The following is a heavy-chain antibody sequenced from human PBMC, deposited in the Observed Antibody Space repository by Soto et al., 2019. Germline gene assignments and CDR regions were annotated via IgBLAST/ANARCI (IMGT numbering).Heavy chain of an antibody. CDR2: ISSSGSTI. CDR1: GFTFSSYE. Sequence: PGGSLRLSCAASGFTFSSYEMNWVRQAPGKGLEWVSYISSSGSTIYYADSVKGRFTISRDNAKNSLYLQMNSLRAEDTAVYYCARDPGGPTYYYDSSAPGGMDVWGQGTTVTVSS. CDR3: ARDPGGPTYYYDSSAPGGMDV. V-gene: IGHV3-48*03. J-gene: IGHJ6*02. D-gene: IGHD3-22*01.